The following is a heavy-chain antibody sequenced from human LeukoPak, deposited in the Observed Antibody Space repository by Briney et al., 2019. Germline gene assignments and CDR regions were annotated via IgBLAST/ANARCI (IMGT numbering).Heavy chain of an antibody. CDR2: IYYSGSA. Sequence: SETLSLTCTVSGGSISSGGYYWSWLRQHPGKGLEWIGYIYYSGSAYYNPSLKSRVTISVDTSKNQFSLKLSSVTAADTAVYYCARDHIVVVPAASVFRYYYYGMDVWGKGTTVTVSS. D-gene: IGHD2-2*01. V-gene: IGHV4-31*03. CDR3: ARDHIVVVPAASVFRYYYYGMDV. J-gene: IGHJ6*04. CDR1: GGSISSGGYY.